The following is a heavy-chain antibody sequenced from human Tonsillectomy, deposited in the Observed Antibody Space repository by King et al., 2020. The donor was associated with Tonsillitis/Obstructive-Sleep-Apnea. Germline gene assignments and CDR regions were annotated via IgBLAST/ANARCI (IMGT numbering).Heavy chain of an antibody. CDR3: ARRRFGELSLQFGTYYYFYMDV. V-gene: IGHV4-59*01. Sequence: VQLQESGPGLVRPSETLSLTCTVSGDSISSYYWSWIRQPPGKGLEWMGYIYYTGSTNYNPSLKSRRTMSVDTSKNQVSLKLNSVTAADTAVYYCARRRFGELSLQFGTYYYFYMDVWGKGTTVTVSS. CDR2: IYYTGST. CDR1: GDSISSYY. D-gene: IGHD3-10*01. J-gene: IGHJ6*03.